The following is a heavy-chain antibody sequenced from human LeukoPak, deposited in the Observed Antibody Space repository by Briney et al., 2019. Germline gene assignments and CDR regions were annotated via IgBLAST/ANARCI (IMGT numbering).Heavy chain of an antibody. CDR2: ISWNSGSI. D-gene: IGHD2-15*01. V-gene: IGHV3-9*01. J-gene: IGHJ6*02. Sequence: GGSLRLSCAASGFTFDDYAMHWVWQAPGKGLEWVSGISWNSGSIGYADSVKGRFTISRDNAKNSLYLQMNSLRAEDTALYYCAKAGSAYYYYGMDVWGQGTTVTVSS. CDR3: AKAGSAYYYYGMDV. CDR1: GFTFDDYA.